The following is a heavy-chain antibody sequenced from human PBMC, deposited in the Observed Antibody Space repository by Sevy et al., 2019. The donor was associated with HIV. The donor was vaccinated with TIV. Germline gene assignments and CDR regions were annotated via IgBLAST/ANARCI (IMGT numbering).Heavy chain of an antibody. J-gene: IGHJ6*02. V-gene: IGHV4-38-2*01. D-gene: IGHD1-26*01. CDR1: GYSISSGYY. CDR2: IYHSGSA. Sequence: SETLSLTCDVSGYSISSGYYWGWIRQPPGKGLEWLGTIYHSGSAYSNPSLKSRVTISIDTSKNQFSLNLSSVTAADTAGYYCAGVVGTTTTGGGGMDVWGQGTTVTVSS. CDR3: AGVVGTTTTGGGGMDV.